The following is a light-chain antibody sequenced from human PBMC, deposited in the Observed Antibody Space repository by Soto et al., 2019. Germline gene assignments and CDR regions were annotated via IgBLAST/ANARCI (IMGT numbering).Light chain of an antibody. CDR1: QSISSW. J-gene: IGKJ5*01. CDR2: KAS. V-gene: IGKV1-5*03. CDR3: QQYNSYPIT. Sequence: DIQMTQSPSTLCASVGDRCTITCRASQSISSWLAWYQQKPGKAPKLLXYKASSLESGVPSRFRGSGSGTEFALTISGLQPDDFESYYCQQYNSYPITFGQGTRLEIK.